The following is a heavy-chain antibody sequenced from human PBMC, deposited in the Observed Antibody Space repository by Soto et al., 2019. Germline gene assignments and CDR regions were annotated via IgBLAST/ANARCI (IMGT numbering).Heavy chain of an antibody. Sequence: QVQLQESGPGLVKPSQTLSLTCTVSGGSISSGGYYWSWIRQHPGKGLEWMGYIFYTGSTYYNPSRKSRVTISVDTSKNQFSLKLSSVTAADTAVYYWARDLRGGSYGMDVWGQGTTVTVSS. CDR2: IFYTGST. CDR1: GGSISSGGYY. J-gene: IGHJ6*02. V-gene: IGHV4-31*03. CDR3: ARDLRGGSYGMDV. D-gene: IGHD3-10*01.